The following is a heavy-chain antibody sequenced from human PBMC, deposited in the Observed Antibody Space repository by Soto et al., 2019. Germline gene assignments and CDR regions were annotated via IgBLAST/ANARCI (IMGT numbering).Heavy chain of an antibody. D-gene: IGHD2-21*01. CDR1: GDSVSSNSAA. V-gene: IGHV6-1*01. J-gene: IGHJ4*02. CDR2: TYYRSKWSY. CDR3: ARGDQSIEA. Sequence: PSQTLSLTYAISGDSVSSNSAAWNLVRQSPSRGLEWRGRTYYRSKWSYDYAVSVKNRITINPDTSKNQVSLQLNSVTPEDTAVYYCARGDQSIEAWRQGTLVTVSS.